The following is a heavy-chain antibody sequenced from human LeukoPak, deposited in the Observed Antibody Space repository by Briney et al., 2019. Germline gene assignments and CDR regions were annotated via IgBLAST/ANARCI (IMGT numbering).Heavy chain of an antibody. V-gene: IGHV3-21*01. Sequence: PGGSLRLSCAASGFTFSSYGMHWVRQAPGKGLEWVSAISGSGGSTYYADSVKGRFTISRDIAKNSLYLQMNSLRAEDTAVYYCARDTYRPQLIDSWGQGTLVTVSS. CDR1: GFTFSSYG. CDR2: ISGSGGST. D-gene: IGHD5-18*01. CDR3: ARDTYRPQLIDS. J-gene: IGHJ4*02.